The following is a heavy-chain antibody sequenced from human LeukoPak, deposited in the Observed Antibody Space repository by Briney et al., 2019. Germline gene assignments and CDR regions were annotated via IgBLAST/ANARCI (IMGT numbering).Heavy chain of an antibody. CDR1: GGSISSSSYY. D-gene: IGHD3-3*01. CDR3: ARQIGVVITPYYYYYMDV. Sequence: PSETLSLTCTVSGGSISSSSYYWGWIRQPPGKGLEWIGSIYYSGSTYYNPSLKSRVTISVDTSKNQFSLKPSSVTAADTAVYYCARQIGVVITPYYYYYMDVWGKGTTVTVSS. V-gene: IGHV4-39*01. J-gene: IGHJ6*03. CDR2: IYYSGST.